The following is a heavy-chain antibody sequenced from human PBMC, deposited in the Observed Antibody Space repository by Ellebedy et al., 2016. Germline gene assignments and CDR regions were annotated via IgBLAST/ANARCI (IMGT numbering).Heavy chain of an antibody. D-gene: IGHD3-10*01. CDR2: ISSSSSYI. CDR3: ARDSNYDYYYGMDV. V-gene: IGHV3-21*01. J-gene: IGHJ6*02. CDR1: GFTFSDYY. Sequence: GESLKISCAASGFTFSDYYMSWVRQAPGKGLEWVSSISSSSSYIYYADSVKGRFTISRDNAKNSLYLQMNSLRVEDTAVYYCARDSNYDYYYGMDVWGQGTTVTVSS.